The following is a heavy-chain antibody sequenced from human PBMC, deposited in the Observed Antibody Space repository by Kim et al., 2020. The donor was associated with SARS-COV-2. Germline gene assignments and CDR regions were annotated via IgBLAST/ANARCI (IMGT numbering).Heavy chain of an antibody. V-gene: IGHV3-33*05. J-gene: IGHJ3*02. Sequence: GRSLRLSCAASGFTFSSYGMHWVRQAPGKGLEWVAVISYDGSNKYYADSVKGRFTISRDNSKNTLYLQMNSLRAEDTAVYYCARVDVDTAMVFDAFDIWGQGTMVTVSS. CDR3: ARVDVDTAMVFDAFDI. CDR2: ISYDGSNK. D-gene: IGHD5-18*01. CDR1: GFTFSSYG.